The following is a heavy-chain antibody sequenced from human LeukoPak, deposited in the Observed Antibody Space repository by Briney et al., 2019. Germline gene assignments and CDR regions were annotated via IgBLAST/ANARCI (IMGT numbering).Heavy chain of an antibody. CDR3: AGGLLGCRGGSCYPTDY. D-gene: IGHD2-15*01. Sequence: GGSLRLSCSASGFTFSNYGMHWVRQAPGKGLEWVAVISDDGNNKYYIDSVKGRFTISRDNSKNTLYLQMDSLRAEDTAVYYCAGGLLGCRGGSCYPTDYWGQGTLVIVSS. V-gene: IGHV3-30*03. CDR1: GFTFSNYG. J-gene: IGHJ4*02. CDR2: ISDDGNNK.